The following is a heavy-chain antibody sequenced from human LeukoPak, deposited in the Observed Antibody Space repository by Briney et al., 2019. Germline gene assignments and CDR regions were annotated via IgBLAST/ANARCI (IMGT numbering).Heavy chain of an antibody. J-gene: IGHJ5*02. V-gene: IGHV1-2*06. CDR1: GYTFTSYY. D-gene: IGHD3-10*01. CDR2: INPNSGGT. CDR3: ARDHVDYYSDSRIYNKLEGKNWFDP. Sequence: ASVKVSCKASGYTFTSYYMHWVRQAPGQGLEWMGRINPNSGGTNYAQKFQGRVTMTRDTSINTAYMELSRLTSDDTAVYFCARDHVDYYSDSRIYNKLEGKNWFDPWGQGTLVTVSS.